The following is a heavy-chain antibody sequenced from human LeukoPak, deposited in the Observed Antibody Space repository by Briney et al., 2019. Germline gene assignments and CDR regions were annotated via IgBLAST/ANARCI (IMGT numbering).Heavy chain of an antibody. V-gene: IGHV1-8*03. Sequence: ASVKVSCKASGYTFTSYDINWVRQATGQGLEWMGWMNPNSGNTGYAQKFQGRVTVTRNTSISTAYMELSSLRSEDTAVYYCARDNDSRDPPHFDYWGQGTLVTVSS. D-gene: IGHD3-16*01. CDR2: MNPNSGNT. CDR1: GYTFTSYD. CDR3: ARDNDSRDPPHFDY. J-gene: IGHJ4*02.